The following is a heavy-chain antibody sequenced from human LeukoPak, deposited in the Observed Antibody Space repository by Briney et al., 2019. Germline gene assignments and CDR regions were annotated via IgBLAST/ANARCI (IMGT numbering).Heavy chain of an antibody. CDR1: GFTVSSNS. J-gene: IGHJ4*02. CDR2: IYSDNT. D-gene: IGHD4/OR15-4a*01. V-gene: IGHV3-53*01. CDR3: ARRAGAYSHPYDY. Sequence: GGSLRLSCAASGFTVSSNSMSWVRQAPGKGLEWVSFIYSDNTHYSDSVKGRFTISRDNSKNTLYLQMNSLRAEDTAVYYCARRAGAYSHPYDYWGQGTLVTVSS.